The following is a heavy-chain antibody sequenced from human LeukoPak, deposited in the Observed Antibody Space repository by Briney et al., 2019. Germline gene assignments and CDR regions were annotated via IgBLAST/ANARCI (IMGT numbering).Heavy chain of an antibody. CDR2: IYHSGPT. V-gene: IGHV4-4*02. CDR3: ARDGDYRGSLFDY. J-gene: IGHJ4*01. D-gene: IGHD4-17*01. Sequence: SGTLSLTCVVSGDSFNTSTNWWSWLRQPPGKGLEWIGQIYHSGPTNYNPSLKSRVTISVDKSKNQFSLYLKSVTAADTAIYYCARDGDYRGSLFDYWGHGTLVTVSS. CDR1: GDSFNTSTNW.